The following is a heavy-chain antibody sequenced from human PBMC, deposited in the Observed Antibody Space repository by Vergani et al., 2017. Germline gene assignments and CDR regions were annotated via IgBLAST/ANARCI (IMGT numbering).Heavy chain of an antibody. CDR3: ARGIAVAGSFDY. D-gene: IGHD6-19*01. V-gene: IGHV4-59*01. Sequence: QVQLQESGPGLVKPSETLSLTCTVSGGSISSYYWSWIRQPPGKGLEWIGYIDYSGSTNYNPSLKSRVTISVETSKNQFSVKLSSVTAADTAVYCCARGIAVAGSFDYWGQGTLVTVSA. CDR2: IDYSGST. J-gene: IGHJ4*02. CDR1: GGSISSYY.